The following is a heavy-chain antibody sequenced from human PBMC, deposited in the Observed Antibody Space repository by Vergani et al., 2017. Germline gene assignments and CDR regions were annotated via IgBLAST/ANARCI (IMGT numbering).Heavy chain of an antibody. CDR3: ARSRPCCTSGSCPAI. Sequence: QVKLQESGPGLLKPSQTLSLTCTVSGQSIRSGSHHWSWIRQPAGKGPEWIGHIHTGGSTDLNPSFKSRVSISVDTSKSQFSLKLNSVTVADTAVYYCARSRPCCTSGSCPAIWGQGTLVTVSS. CDR1: GQSIRSGSHH. CDR2: IHTGGST. D-gene: IGHD2-15*01. V-gene: IGHV4-61*02. J-gene: IGHJ4*02.